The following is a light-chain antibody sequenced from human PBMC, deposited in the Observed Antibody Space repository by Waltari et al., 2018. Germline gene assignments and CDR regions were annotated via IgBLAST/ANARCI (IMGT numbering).Light chain of an antibody. V-gene: IGKV3-15*01. Sequence: EVVMTQFPATLSVSLGGRATLSCRASQSVGSNLAWYQQKPGQAPRLLIHGASTRVTGIPDRFSGSGSGTDFTLTINSLQSEDFAIYYCQQYNHWPPYTFGQGTKLEIK. CDR1: QSVGSN. CDR3: QQYNHWPPYT. J-gene: IGKJ2*01. CDR2: GAS.